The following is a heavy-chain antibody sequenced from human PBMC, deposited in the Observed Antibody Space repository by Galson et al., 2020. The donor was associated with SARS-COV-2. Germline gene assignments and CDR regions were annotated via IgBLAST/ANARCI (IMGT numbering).Heavy chain of an antibody. CDR2: IYYIGST. CDR1: GGSISSHY. J-gene: IGHJ6*03. CDR3: ARVALPYYYYYMDV. D-gene: IGHD2-21*01. V-gene: IGHV4-59*11. Sequence: SETLSLTCTVSGGSISSHYWSWIRQPPGKGLEWIGDIYYIGSTNYNHSLKSRVTITVDTSKNQFSLKLSPVTAADTAVYYCARVALPYYYYYMDVWGKGTTVTVSS.